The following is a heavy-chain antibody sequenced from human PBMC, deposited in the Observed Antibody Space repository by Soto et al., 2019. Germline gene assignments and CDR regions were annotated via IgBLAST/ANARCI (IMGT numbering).Heavy chain of an antibody. J-gene: IGHJ4*02. Sequence: QVQLVESGGGVVQPGKSLRLSCAVSGFSLTNYAIHWVRQAPGKGLEWVAVISHDEDEKYYVDSVKGRFSISRDNSKNTVYLQMTSLRPDDTAVYYCAKERFSEFDYWGQGTLVTVSS. CDR1: GFSLTNYA. V-gene: IGHV3-30*18. D-gene: IGHD3-3*01. CDR2: ISHDEDEK. CDR3: AKERFSEFDY.